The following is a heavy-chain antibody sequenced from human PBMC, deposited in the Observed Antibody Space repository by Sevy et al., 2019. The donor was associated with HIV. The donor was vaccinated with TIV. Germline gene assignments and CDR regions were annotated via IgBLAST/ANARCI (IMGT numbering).Heavy chain of an antibody. J-gene: IGHJ4*02. CDR2: IRNDGSNK. CDR1: GFTFSNYG. Sequence: GGSLRLSCAASGFTFSNYGMHWVRQAPGKGLEWVANIRNDGSNKYYVTSVKGRFTISRDNFKNALYLKMNSLRVEDTAVYFCARGGDFNDRSAKRDFDYWGQGTLVTVSS. V-gene: IGHV3-33*01. D-gene: IGHD3-22*01. CDR3: ARGGDFNDRSAKRDFDY.